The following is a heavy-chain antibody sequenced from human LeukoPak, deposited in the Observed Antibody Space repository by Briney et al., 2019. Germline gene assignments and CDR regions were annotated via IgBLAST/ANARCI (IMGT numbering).Heavy chain of an antibody. D-gene: IGHD3-22*01. CDR1: GFTFSSYA. CDR3: AKGDLYYDSSGSQFDY. CDR2: ISGSGGST. V-gene: IGHV3-23*01. Sequence: GGSLRLSCAASGFTFSSYAMSWVRQAPGKGLEWVSAISGSGGSTYYADSVKGRFTISRDNSKNTLYLQMNSLRAEDTAVYYCAKGDLYYDSSGSQFDYWGQGALVTVSS. J-gene: IGHJ4*02.